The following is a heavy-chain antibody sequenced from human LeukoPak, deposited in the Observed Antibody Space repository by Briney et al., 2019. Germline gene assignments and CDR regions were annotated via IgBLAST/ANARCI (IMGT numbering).Heavy chain of an antibody. J-gene: IGHJ5*01. CDR2: IRNDENNK. CDR3: AKDSPGCCCGFQGGWFDL. V-gene: IGHV3-30*02. Sequence: PGRSPRLSCAASGVTSRNYAMHWVPQAPEKGLWRVAYIRNDENNKYYTDSEKGRFTIPRDNSKNTLYLQMNSLRVEDTAVNTCAKDSPGCCCGFQGGWFDLWGKGTLVTVSS. CDR1: GVTSRNYA. D-gene: IGHD2-15*01.